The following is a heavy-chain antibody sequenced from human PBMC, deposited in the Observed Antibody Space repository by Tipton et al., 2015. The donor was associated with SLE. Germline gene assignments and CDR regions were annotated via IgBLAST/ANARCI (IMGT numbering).Heavy chain of an antibody. Sequence: LSLTCAVYGGSFSGYYWSWIRQPPGKGLEWIGEINHSGSTNYNPSLKSRVTISVDTSKNQFSLKLSSVTAADTAVYYCARGGTTVTAKVGLAYWYFDLWGRGTLVTVSS. D-gene: IGHD4-17*01. J-gene: IGHJ2*01. CDR1: GGSFSGYY. CDR3: ARGGTTVTAKVGLAYWYFDL. CDR2: INHSGST. V-gene: IGHV4-34*01.